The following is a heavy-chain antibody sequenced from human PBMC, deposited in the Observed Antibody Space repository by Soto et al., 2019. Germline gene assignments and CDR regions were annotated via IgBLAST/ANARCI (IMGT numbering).Heavy chain of an antibody. J-gene: IGHJ3*02. V-gene: IGHV3-11*06. Sequence: GGSLRLSCAASGFIFSDYYMSWIRQAPGKGLEWVSYISSSSSYTNYADSVKCRFTVSRDNAKNSLYLQINSLRAEDMAVYYCARDDGTGNFDIWGQGTMVTVSS. CDR3: ARDDGTGNFDI. D-gene: IGHD1-1*01. CDR1: GFIFSDYY. CDR2: ISSSSSYT.